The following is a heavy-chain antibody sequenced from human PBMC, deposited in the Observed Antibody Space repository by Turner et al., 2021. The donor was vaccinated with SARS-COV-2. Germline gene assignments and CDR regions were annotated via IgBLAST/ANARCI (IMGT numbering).Heavy chain of an antibody. J-gene: IGHJ6*02. D-gene: IGHD3-3*01. CDR3: ARDLMEVGGMDV. CDR1: GFTVSSNY. V-gene: IGHV3-53*01. Sequence: EVQLVASGGGLIQPGGSLRLSSAASGFTVSSNYMSWVRQAPGKGLELVSVIYSGGSTYYADSVKGRFTISRDNSKNTLYLQMNSLRAEDTAVYYCARDLMEVGGMDVWGQGTTVTVSS. CDR2: IYSGGST.